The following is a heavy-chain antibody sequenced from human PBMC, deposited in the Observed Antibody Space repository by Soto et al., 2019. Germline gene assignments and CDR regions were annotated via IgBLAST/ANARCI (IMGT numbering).Heavy chain of an antibody. CDR1: GGSVSSGSYY. CDR2: IYYSGST. D-gene: IGHD5-18*01. Sequence: SETLSLTCTVSGGSVSSGSYYWSWIRQPPGKGLEWIGYIYYSGSTNYNPSLKSRVTISVDTSKSQFSLKLSSVTAADTAVYYSARVAGYADAFDIWGQGTMVTVSS. CDR3: ARVAGYADAFDI. V-gene: IGHV4-61*01. J-gene: IGHJ3*02.